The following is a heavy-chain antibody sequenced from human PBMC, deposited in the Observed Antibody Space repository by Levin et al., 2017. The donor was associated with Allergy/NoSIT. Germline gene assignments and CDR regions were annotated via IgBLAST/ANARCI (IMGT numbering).Heavy chain of an antibody. CDR3: AKEGDRSYSGYVGFDY. V-gene: IGHV3-23*01. D-gene: IGHD5-12*01. J-gene: IGHJ4*02. CDR1: GFIFTHYG. Sequence: GESLKISCVASGFIFTHYGMSWVRQSPGKGLEWVSTVSGGGETTHYAESVKGRFTISRVNSNNTVFLQMDSLRAEDTAVYYCAKEGDRSYSGYVGFDYWGQGILVTVSS. CDR2: VSGGGETT.